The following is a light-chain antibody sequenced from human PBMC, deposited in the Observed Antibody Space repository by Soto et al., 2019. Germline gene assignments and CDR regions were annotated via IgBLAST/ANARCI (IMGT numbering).Light chain of an antibody. CDR3: PQRSNWPLT. V-gene: IGKV3-11*01. Sequence: EIVLTQSPATLSLSPGERATLSCRASQSVSSYLAWYQQKPGQAPRLLIYDASNRATGIPARFSGSGSGTALTLTIRSLEPQDYAVSYCPQRSNWPLTFGGGTKVEIK. CDR1: QSVSSY. CDR2: DAS. J-gene: IGKJ4*01.